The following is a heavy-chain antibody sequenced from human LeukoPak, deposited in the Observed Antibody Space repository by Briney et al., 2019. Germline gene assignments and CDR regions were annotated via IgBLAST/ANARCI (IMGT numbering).Heavy chain of an antibody. CDR3: ARHVGDAYNYVVVWFDP. CDR1: GYSFTSYW. CDR2: IYPGDSDT. Sequence: GESLIISCKGSGYSFTSYWIGWVRQMPGKGLEWMGIIYPGDSDTRYSPSFQGQVTISADKSISTAYLQWSSLKASDTAMHYCARHVGDAYNYVVVWFDPWGQGTLVTVSS. V-gene: IGHV5-51*01. J-gene: IGHJ5*02. D-gene: IGHD5-24*01.